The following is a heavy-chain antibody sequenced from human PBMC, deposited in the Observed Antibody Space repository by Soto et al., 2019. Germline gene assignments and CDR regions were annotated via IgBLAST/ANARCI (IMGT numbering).Heavy chain of an antibody. V-gene: IGHV1-2*02. CDR2: MNPNSGDT. J-gene: IGHJ6*03. D-gene: IGHD5-12*01. CDR1: GYRFSDYY. Sequence: QVQLVQSGAEVKKPGASVTVSCQASGYRFSDYYLHWVRQAPGQGPEWMGWMNPNSGDTKYAQKFKGRVTMTRDTSVRTAFMALNWLKSDDTAVYYCARESGGATATLDYYYFYMDVWGIGTTVTVSS. CDR3: ARESGGATATLDYYYFYMDV.